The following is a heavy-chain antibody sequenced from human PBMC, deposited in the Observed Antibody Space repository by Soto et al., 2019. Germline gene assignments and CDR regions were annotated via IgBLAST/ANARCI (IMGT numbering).Heavy chain of an antibody. CDR2: ISSSSSYI. CDR3: ARDTTTYGDYSPHWFDP. Sequence: EVQLVESGGGLVKPGGSLRLSCAASGFTFSSYSMNWVRQAPGKGLEWVSSISSSSSYIYYADSVKGRFTISRDNAKNALYLHMNSLRAEDTAVYYCARDTTTYGDYSPHWFDPWGQGTLVTVSS. CDR1: GFTFSSYS. V-gene: IGHV3-21*01. D-gene: IGHD4-17*01. J-gene: IGHJ5*02.